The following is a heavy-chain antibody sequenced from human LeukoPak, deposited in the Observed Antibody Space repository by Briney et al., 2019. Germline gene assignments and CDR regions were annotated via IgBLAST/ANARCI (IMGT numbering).Heavy chain of an antibody. V-gene: IGHV3-21*04. D-gene: IGHD1-14*01. J-gene: IGHJ4*02. CDR3: ARGVEPLAANTLAY. CDR2: ITSSSTYI. CDR1: GFTFSTYS. Sequence: PGGSLRLSCAASGFTFSTYSMNWVRRAPGKGLEWVSSITSSSTYIYYADSVKGRFTISRDNSKNTLYLEMNSLSPDDTAVYYCARGVEPLAANTLAYWGQGTLVTVSS.